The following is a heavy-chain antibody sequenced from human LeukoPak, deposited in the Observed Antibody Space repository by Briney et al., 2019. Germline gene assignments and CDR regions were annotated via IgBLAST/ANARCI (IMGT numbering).Heavy chain of an antibody. J-gene: IGHJ4*02. D-gene: IGHD1-26*01. CDR1: GFTFSTYS. Sequence: GGSLRLSCAASGFTFSTYSMCWVRQAPGKGLEWVTVISYDGSNKYYADSVKGRFTISRDNSKNTLYLQMNSLRAEDTAVYFCAKNPATPNGSYPDYWGRGTLVTVSS. CDR2: ISYDGSNK. V-gene: IGHV3-30-3*02. CDR3: AKNPATPNGSYPDY.